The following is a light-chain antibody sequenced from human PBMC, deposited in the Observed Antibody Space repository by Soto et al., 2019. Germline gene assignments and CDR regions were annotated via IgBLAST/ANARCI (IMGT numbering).Light chain of an antibody. CDR1: SSDVGGYKY. CDR2: DVS. CDR3: SSYTSSSTPD. J-gene: IGLJ1*01. Sequence: QSALTQPASVSGSPGQSITISCTGTSSDVGGYKYVSWYQQHPGKAPKLMIYDVSYRPSGVSNRFSGSKSGNTASLTISGLQAEDAADYYCSSYTSSSTPDFGTGTKLTVL. V-gene: IGLV2-14*01.